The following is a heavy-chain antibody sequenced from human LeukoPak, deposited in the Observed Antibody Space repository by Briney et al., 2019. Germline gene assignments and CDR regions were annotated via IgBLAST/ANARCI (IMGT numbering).Heavy chain of an antibody. V-gene: IGHV4-59*01. CDR1: GGSISSYY. Sequence: PSETLSLTCTVSGGSISSYYWSWIRQPPGKGLEWIGYIYYRGSTNYNPSLKSRVTISVDTSKNQFSLKLSSVTAADTAVYYCARERRGYYFLWGQGTLVTVSS. CDR3: ARERRGYYFL. J-gene: IGHJ4*02. CDR2: IYYRGST. D-gene: IGHD3-22*01.